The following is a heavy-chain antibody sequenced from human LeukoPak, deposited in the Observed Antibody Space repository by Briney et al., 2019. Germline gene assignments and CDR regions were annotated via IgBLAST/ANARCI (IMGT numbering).Heavy chain of an antibody. CDR2: FGNSA. D-gene: IGHD1-26*01. J-gene: IGHJ6*02. Sequence: GGSLRLSCAASGFTLSRYAMSWVRQAPGKGLEWVSTFGNSAHYADSVKGRFTISRDNSKNTLYLQMNSLRADDTAVYYCANHGVYSGSYSMDDWGQGTTVIVSS. V-gene: IGHV3-23*01. CDR3: ANHGVYSGSYSMDD. CDR1: GFTLSRYA.